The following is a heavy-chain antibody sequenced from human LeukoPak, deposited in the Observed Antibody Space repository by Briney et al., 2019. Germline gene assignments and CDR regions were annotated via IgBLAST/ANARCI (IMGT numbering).Heavy chain of an antibody. D-gene: IGHD6-13*01. V-gene: IGHV3-23*01. CDR1: GFTFSSYA. J-gene: IGHJ5*02. CDR2: ITGSNGYT. Sequence: GGPLRLSCAASGFTFSSYAMAWVRQAPGKGLEWVSTITGSNGYTYYADSVKGRFTISRDNSKNTLYLQMNSLRAEDTAIYYCARESPVAATGRSWFDPWGQGTLVTASS. CDR3: ARESPVAATGRSWFDP.